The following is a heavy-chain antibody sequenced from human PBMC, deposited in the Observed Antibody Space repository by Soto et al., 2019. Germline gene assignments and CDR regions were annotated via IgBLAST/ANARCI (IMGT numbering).Heavy chain of an antibody. CDR1: GFTFTDYA. D-gene: IGHD6-19*01. CDR3: AKDGRQSNGWWPPFGI. CDR2: ISGSGANT. J-gene: IGHJ3*02. V-gene: IGHV3-23*01. Sequence: EVQVLESGGGLVQPGGSLRLSCAASGFTFTDYAMNWVRQAPGKGLEWVSTISGSGANTYYADSVRGRFTISRDNSKNTLSLKRSGLRAGDPAVYYCAKDGRQSNGWWPPFGIWARGTVFT.